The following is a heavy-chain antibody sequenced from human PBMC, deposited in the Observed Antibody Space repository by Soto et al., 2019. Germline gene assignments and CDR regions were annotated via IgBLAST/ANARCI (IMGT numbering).Heavy chain of an antibody. J-gene: IGHJ6*02. CDR3: AKDYTMIVVFYYYGMDV. Sequence: LTCAISGDSVSSNSAAWNWIRQSPSRGLEWLGRTYYRSKWYNDYAVSVKSRITINPDTSKNQFSLQLNSVTPEDTAVYYCAKDYTMIVVFYYYGMDVWGQGTTVTVSS. V-gene: IGHV6-1*01. CDR2: TYYRSKWYN. D-gene: IGHD3-22*01. CDR1: GDSVSSNSAA.